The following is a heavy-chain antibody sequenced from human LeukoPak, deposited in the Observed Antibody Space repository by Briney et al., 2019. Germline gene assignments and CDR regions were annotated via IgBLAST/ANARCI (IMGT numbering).Heavy chain of an antibody. CDR1: GFTFSSYA. J-gene: IGHJ3*02. V-gene: IGHV3-7*01. CDR3: ARDPGWSSFDI. CDR2: IKQDGGSK. Sequence: GGSLRLSCAASGFTFSSYAMSWVRQAPGKGLEFVANIKQDGGSKNYVDSVKGRFTISRDNAENSLYLQMSSLRAEDTALYYRARDPGWSSFDIWGQGIMVTVSS. D-gene: IGHD2-15*01.